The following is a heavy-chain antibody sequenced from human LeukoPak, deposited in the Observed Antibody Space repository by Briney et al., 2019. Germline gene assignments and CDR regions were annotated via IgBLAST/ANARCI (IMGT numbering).Heavy chain of an antibody. CDR3: ARDPYSGNYGDYYYYYMDV. D-gene: IGHD1-26*01. J-gene: IGHJ6*03. CDR1: GFTFNTYN. V-gene: IGHV3-21*01. Sequence: GGSLRLSCVASGFTFNTYNMNWVRQAPGKGLEWVSSITSSSSYIYYADSVKGRFTISRDNAKSSLYLQMNSLRDKDTAVYYCARDPYSGNYGDYYYYYMDVWGKGTTVTISS. CDR2: ITSSSSYI.